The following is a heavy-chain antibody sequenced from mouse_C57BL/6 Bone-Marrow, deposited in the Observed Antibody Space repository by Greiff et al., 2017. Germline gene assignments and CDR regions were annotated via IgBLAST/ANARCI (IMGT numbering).Heavy chain of an antibody. CDR3: AREYYGP. V-gene: IGHV1-50*01. CDR2: IDPSDSYT. CDR1: GYTFTSYW. Sequence: QVQLQQPGAELVKPGASVKLSCKASGYTFTSYWMQWVKQRPGQGLEWIGEIDPSDSYTNYNQKFKGKATLTVDTSSSTAYMQLSSLTSEDSAGYDGAREYYGPWAQGTLVTVSA. J-gene: IGHJ3*01. D-gene: IGHD1-2*01.